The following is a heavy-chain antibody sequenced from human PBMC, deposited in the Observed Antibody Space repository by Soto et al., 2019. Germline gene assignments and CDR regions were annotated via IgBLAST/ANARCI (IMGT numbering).Heavy chain of an antibody. D-gene: IGHD6-19*01. J-gene: IGHJ3*02. CDR2: IYPGDSDT. Sequence: GESLKISCKGSGYSFTSYWIGWVRQMPGKGLEWMGIIYPGDSDTRYSPSFQGQVTISADKSISTAYLQWSSLKASDTAMYYCASSKAVAVSGAFDILGQGTMLTVSS. CDR3: ASSKAVAVSGAFDI. CDR1: GYSFTSYW. V-gene: IGHV5-51*01.